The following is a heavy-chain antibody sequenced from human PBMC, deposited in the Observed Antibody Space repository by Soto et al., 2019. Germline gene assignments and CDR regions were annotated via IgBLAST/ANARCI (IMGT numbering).Heavy chain of an antibody. CDR3: AREVFRYFDL. Sequence: QVHLVQSGAEVKKPGASVKVSCKASGYTLTRYGITWVRQAPGQGLEWMGSISAYNANTNYAQKLQGILTMTTDTSTSTAYMELRSLTSDDTAVYYCAREVFRYFDLWGRGTLVSVSS. V-gene: IGHV1-18*01. J-gene: IGHJ2*01. CDR2: ISAYNANT. CDR1: GYTLTRYG. D-gene: IGHD1-20*01.